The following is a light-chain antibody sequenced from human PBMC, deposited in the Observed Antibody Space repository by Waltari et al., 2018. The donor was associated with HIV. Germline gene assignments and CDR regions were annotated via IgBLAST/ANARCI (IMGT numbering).Light chain of an antibody. Sequence: NFMLTQPHSVSGSPGKTLVISCNRNGGSIGTFYVQWYRQRPGSSPTTLIFENDRRPSGVPERFSGSIDSSSNSASLFISGLKTEDEADYYCQSYDDTTYVFGTGTKVTVL. J-gene: IGLJ1*01. CDR2: END. CDR3: QSYDDTTYV. CDR1: GGSIGTFY. V-gene: IGLV6-57*01.